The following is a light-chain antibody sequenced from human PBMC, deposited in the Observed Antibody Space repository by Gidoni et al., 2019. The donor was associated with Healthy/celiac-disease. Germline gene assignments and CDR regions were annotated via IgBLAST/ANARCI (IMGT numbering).Light chain of an antibody. CDR1: QSVSSN. Sequence: EIVMTQSPASMSVYPGERPTLSCRASQSVSSNLAWYQQKPGHAPRLLIYGASTRATGIPARFSGSVSVTEFTLTISRLQSEDFAVYYCQQYNNSPALTFGQGTKVEIK. J-gene: IGKJ1*01. CDR3: QQYNNSPALT. V-gene: IGKV3-15*01. CDR2: GAS.